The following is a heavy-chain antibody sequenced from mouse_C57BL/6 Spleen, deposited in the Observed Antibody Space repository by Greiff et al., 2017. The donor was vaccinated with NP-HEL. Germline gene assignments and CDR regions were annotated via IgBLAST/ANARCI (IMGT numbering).Heavy chain of an antibody. CDR1: GYTFTDYE. V-gene: IGHV1-15*01. CDR2: IDPETGGT. J-gene: IGHJ2*01. CDR3: TRYSNYVGY. Sequence: LQESGAELVRPGASVTLSCKASGYTFTDYEMHWVKQTPVHGLEWIGAIDPETGGTAYNQKFKGKAILTADKSSSTAYMELRSLTSEDSAVYYCTRYSNYVGYWGQGTTLTVSS.